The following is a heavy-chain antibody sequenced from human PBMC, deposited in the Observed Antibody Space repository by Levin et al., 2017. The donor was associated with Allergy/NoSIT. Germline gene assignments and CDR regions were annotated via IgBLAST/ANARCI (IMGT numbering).Heavy chain of an antibody. Sequence: SETLSLTCTVSGGSISSSSYYWGWIRQPPGKGLEWIGSIYYSGSTYYNPSLKSRVTISVDTSKNQFSLKLSSVTAADTAVYYCARTYYYGSGRLGLGYWGQGTLVTVSS. J-gene: IGHJ4*02. D-gene: IGHD3-10*01. CDR2: IYYSGST. CDR3: ARTYYYGSGRLGLGY. CDR1: GGSISSSSYY. V-gene: IGHV4-39*01.